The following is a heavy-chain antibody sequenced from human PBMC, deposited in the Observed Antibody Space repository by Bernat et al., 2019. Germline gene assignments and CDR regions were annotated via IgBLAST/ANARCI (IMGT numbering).Heavy chain of an antibody. Sequence: QVQLVESGGGVVQPGRSLRLSCAASGFTFSSYAMHWVRQAPGKGLEGGAVISYDGSNKYYADSVKGRFTISRDNSKNTLYLQMNSLRAEDTAVYYCARDPLKLVYSYGYGVLDYWGQGTLVTVSS. J-gene: IGHJ4*02. CDR3: ARDPLKLVYSYGYGVLDY. CDR1: GFTFSSYA. D-gene: IGHD5-18*01. CDR2: ISYDGSNK. V-gene: IGHV3-30-3*01.